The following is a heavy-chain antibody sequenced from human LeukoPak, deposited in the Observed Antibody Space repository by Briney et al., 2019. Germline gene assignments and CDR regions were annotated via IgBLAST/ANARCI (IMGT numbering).Heavy chain of an antibody. CDR1: GYSISSGYY. Sequence: SETLSLTCAVSGYSISSGYYWGWIRQPPGKGLEWIGISYHSGSAYYNPSLKSRVTISVDTSKNQFSLKLSSVTAADTAVYYCERVLGYKLLSAPPDAFDIWGQGTMVTVSS. CDR2: SYHSGSA. CDR3: ERVLGYKLLSAPPDAFDI. J-gene: IGHJ3*02. D-gene: IGHD2-2*01. V-gene: IGHV4-38-2*01.